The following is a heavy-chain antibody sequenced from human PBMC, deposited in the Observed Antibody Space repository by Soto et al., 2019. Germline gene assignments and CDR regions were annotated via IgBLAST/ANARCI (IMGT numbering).Heavy chain of an antibody. V-gene: IGHV3-21*01. CDR1: GFAFSIYS. Sequence: GGSLRLSCAASGFAFSIYSMNWVRQAPGKGLEWVSSISSGSSYIYYADSVRGRFTISRDNAKNSLYLQMDSLRAEDTAVYYCASAAADYWYFDLWGRGTLVTVSS. D-gene: IGHD6-13*01. CDR3: ASAAADYWYFDL. CDR2: ISSGSSYI. J-gene: IGHJ2*01.